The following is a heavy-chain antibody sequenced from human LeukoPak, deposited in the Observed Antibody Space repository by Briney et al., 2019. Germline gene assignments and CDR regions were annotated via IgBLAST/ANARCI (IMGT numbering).Heavy chain of an antibody. CDR3: AKDGDNYDYVWGSYRFFDY. J-gene: IGHJ4*02. V-gene: IGHV3-30*18. Sequence: GGSLRLSCAASGFTFSSYGMHWVRQAPGKGLEWVAVISYDGSNKYYVDSVKGRLTISRDNSKNTLYLQMNSLRAEDTAVYYCAKDGDNYDYVWGSYRFFDYWGQGTLVTVSS. CDR1: GFTFSSYG. D-gene: IGHD3-16*02. CDR2: ISYDGSNK.